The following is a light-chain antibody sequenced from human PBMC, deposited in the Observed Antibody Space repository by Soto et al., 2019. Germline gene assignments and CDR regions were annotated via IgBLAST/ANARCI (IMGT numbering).Light chain of an antibody. CDR3: CSYAGSTTFVV. Sequence: QSALTQPASVSGSPGQSITIPCTGNSSDVGRYNLVSWYQQHPAKAPKLMIYEGTKRPSGVSDRFSGSKSGNTASLTISGLQAEDEADYYCCSYAGSTTFVVFGGGTKVTVL. V-gene: IGLV2-23*03. CDR2: EGT. CDR1: SSDVGRYNL. J-gene: IGLJ2*01.